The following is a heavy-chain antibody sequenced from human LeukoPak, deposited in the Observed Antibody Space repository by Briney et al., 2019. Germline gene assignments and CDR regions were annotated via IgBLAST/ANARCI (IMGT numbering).Heavy chain of an antibody. Sequence: GGSLRLSCAASGFTFSSYGMHWVRQAPGKGLEWVAVISYDGSNKYYADSVKRRFTISRDNSKHTLYLQMNSLRAEDTAVYYCAKATGYNWNYKIDYWGQGTLVTVSS. CDR3: AKATGYNWNYKIDY. CDR1: GFTFSSYG. CDR2: ISYDGSNK. V-gene: IGHV3-30*18. J-gene: IGHJ4*02. D-gene: IGHD1-7*01.